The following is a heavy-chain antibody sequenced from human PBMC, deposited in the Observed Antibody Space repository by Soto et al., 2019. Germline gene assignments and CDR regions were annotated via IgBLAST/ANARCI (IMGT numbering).Heavy chain of an antibody. CDR2: INHSGST. D-gene: IGHD3-10*01. Sequence: SETLSLTCAVYGGSFSGYYLSWIRQPPGKGLEWIGEINHSGSTNYNPSLKSRVTISVDTSKNQFSLKLSSVTAADTAVYYCARAKTVLLWFGEYQYFQHWGQGTLVTVSS. J-gene: IGHJ1*01. V-gene: IGHV4-34*01. CDR1: GGSFSGYY. CDR3: ARAKTVLLWFGEYQYFQH.